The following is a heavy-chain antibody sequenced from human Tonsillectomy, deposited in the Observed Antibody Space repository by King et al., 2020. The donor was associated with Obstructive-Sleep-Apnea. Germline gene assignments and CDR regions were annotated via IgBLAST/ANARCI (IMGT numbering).Heavy chain of an antibody. V-gene: IGHV3-48*04. CDR2: ISSSSSNI. D-gene: IGHD3-10*01. Sequence: VQLVESGGGLVQPGGSLRLSCAPSGFTFSSYRMNWVRQSPVKGLECVSFISSSSSNINYADSVKGRFTITRDNAKNSLYLQMNSLRAEDTAVYYCASRGLDYWGQGTLVTVSS. J-gene: IGHJ4*02. CDR3: ASRGLDY. CDR1: GFTFSSYR.